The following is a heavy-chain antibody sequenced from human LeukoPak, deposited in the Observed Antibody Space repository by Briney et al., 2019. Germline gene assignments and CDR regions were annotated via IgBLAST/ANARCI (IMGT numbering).Heavy chain of an antibody. CDR2: INPNSGGT. Sequence: ASVKVSCKASAYTFTGYYMHWVRQAPGQGLEWMGWINPNSGGTNYAQNFQGRVTMTRDTSISTAYMELSRLTSDDTAGYYCARGRGVYGGSFYNWFDPCGQGTLVTVSS. D-gene: IGHD3-10*01. V-gene: IGHV1-2*02. CDR1: AYTFTGYY. CDR3: ARGRGVYGGSFYNWFDP. J-gene: IGHJ5*02.